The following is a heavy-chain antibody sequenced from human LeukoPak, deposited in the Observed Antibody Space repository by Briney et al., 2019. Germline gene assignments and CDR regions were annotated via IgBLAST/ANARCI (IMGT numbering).Heavy chain of an antibody. CDR3: ARDPGYYDSSGYYYLSAFDI. CDR2: IYYSGST. Sequence: SQTLSLTCTVSGGSISSGGYYWSWIRQHPGKGLEWIGYIYYSGSTHYNPSLKSRVTISVDTSKNQFSLKLSSVTAADTAVYYCARDPGYYDSSGYYYLSAFDIWGQGTMVTVSS. D-gene: IGHD3-22*01. V-gene: IGHV4-31*03. CDR1: GGSISSGGYY. J-gene: IGHJ3*02.